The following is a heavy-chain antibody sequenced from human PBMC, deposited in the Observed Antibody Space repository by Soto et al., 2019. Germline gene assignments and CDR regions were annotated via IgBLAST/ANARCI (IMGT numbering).Heavy chain of an antibody. V-gene: IGHV3-23*01. J-gene: IGHJ5*02. Sequence: GGSLRLSCAASGFTFSSYAMSWVRQAPGKGLEWVSAISGSGGSTYYADSMKGRFTISRDNSKNTLYLQMSSLRAEDTAVYYCAKDITGTINWFDPWGQGTLVTVSS. D-gene: IGHD1-7*01. CDR3: AKDITGTINWFDP. CDR2: ISGSGGST. CDR1: GFTFSSYA.